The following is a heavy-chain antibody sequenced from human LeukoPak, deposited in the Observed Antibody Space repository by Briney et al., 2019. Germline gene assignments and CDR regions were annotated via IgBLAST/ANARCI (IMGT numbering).Heavy chain of an antibody. Sequence: ASETLSLTCTVSGGSISSYYWSWIRQPPGKGLEWIGYIYYSGSTNYNPSLKSRVTISVDTSKNQFSLKLSSLTAADTAVYYCARQNRYTYPSNWFDPWGRGTLVTVSS. CDR2: IYYSGST. CDR1: GGSISSYY. CDR3: ARQNRYTYPSNWFDP. D-gene: IGHD5-24*01. J-gene: IGHJ5*02. V-gene: IGHV4-59*08.